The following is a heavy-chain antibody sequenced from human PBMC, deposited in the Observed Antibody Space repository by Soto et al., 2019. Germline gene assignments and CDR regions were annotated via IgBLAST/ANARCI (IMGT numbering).Heavy chain of an antibody. V-gene: IGHV3-23*01. CDR3: ATHYYHNGGYYLDS. Sequence: GGSLRLSCAAPGFIFSSYPMSWVRQAPGKGLEWVSAISGGGGSTYYADSVQGRFTISRDNSENTLYLQMNSLRAEDTAMYYCATHYYHNGGYYLDSWGQGTLVTVSS. J-gene: IGHJ4*02. D-gene: IGHD3-22*01. CDR2: ISGGGGST. CDR1: GFIFSSYP.